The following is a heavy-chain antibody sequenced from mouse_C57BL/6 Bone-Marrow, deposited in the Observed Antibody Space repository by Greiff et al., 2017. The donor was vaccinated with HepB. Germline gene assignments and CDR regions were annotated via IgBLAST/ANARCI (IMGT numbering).Heavy chain of an antibody. CDR3: TTHGSSIPRVDY. D-gene: IGHD1-1*01. Sequence: EVKLMESGAELVRPGASVKLSCTASGFNIKDYYMHWVKQRPEQGLEWIGRIDPEDGDTEYAPKFQGKATMTADTSSNTAYLQLSSLTSEDTAVYYCTTHGSSIPRVDYWGQGTTLTVSS. CDR2: IDPEDGDT. J-gene: IGHJ2*01. V-gene: IGHV14-1*01. CDR1: GFNIKDYY.